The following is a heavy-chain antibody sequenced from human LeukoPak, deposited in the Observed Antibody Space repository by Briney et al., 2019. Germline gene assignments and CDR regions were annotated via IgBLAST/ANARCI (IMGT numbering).Heavy chain of an antibody. Sequence: SETLSLTCAVSGGSISSGGYSWSWIRQPPGKGLEWIGYIYHSGSTYYNPSLKSRVTISVDRSKNQFSLKLSSVTAADTAVYYCARDSLYSGSFDYWGQGALVTVSS. J-gene: IGHJ4*02. CDR3: ARDSLYSGSFDY. V-gene: IGHV4-30-2*01. CDR1: GGSISSGGYS. CDR2: IYHSGST. D-gene: IGHD1-26*01.